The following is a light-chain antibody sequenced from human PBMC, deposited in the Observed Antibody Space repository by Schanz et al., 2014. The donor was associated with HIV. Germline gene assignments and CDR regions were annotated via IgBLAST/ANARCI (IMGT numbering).Light chain of an antibody. V-gene: IGLV1-40*01. CDR3: QSFDSSLNGVV. Sequence: QSLLAQPPSVSGAPGQRVTISCTGSSSNIGADYDVHWYQLLPGTAPKLLIFDNTNRPSGVPARFSGSKSGSSASLDISGLQAEDEADFFCQSFDSSLNGVVFGGGTKVTVL. CDR1: SSNIGADYD. CDR2: DNT. J-gene: IGLJ3*02.